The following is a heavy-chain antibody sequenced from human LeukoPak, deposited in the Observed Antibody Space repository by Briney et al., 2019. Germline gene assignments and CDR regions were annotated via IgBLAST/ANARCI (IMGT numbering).Heavy chain of an antibody. CDR3: ARTQSSKATRPSPPLHYFYYYGMDV. Sequence: SVKVSCKSSGGTFISYTISWVRQTPGQGLQWMGGIIPRLGSADYAQEFQGRVTISADEFTKTVHMELSSLRSEDSAVYFCARTQSSKATRPSPPLHYFYYYGMDVWGQGTTVTVSS. D-gene: IGHD6-6*01. CDR2: IIPRLGSA. CDR1: GGTFISYT. J-gene: IGHJ6*02. V-gene: IGHV1-69*13.